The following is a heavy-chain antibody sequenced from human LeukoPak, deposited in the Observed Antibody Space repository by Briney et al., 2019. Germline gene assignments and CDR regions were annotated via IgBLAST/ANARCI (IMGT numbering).Heavy chain of an antibody. D-gene: IGHD1-26*01. CDR1: GYTFTGYY. V-gene: IGHV1-2*02. CDR3: ARGSSGGYYYY. CDR2: INPNNGGT. J-gene: IGHJ4*02. Sequence: ASVKVSCKASGYTFTGYYMHWVRQAPGQGLEWMGWINPNNGGTNYAQKFQGRVTMTRDTSITTAYMELSRLRSDDTAVYYCARGSSGGYYYYWGQGTLVSVSS.